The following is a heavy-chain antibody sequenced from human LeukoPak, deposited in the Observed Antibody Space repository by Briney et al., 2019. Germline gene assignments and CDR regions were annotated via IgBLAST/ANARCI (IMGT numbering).Heavy chain of an antibody. CDR3: ARDGGSSYGFLSY. CDR2: ISSSSSTI. V-gene: IGHV3-48*01. Sequence: GGSLRLSCAASGFTFSSYSMNWVRQAPGKGLEWVSYISSSSSTIYYADSVKGRFTISRDNAKNSLYLQMNSLRAEDTAVYYCARDGGSSYGFLSYWGQGTLVTVSS. D-gene: IGHD5-18*01. CDR1: GFTFSSYS. J-gene: IGHJ4*02.